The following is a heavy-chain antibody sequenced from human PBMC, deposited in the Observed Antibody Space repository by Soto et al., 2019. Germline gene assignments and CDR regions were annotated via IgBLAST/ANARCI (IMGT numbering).Heavy chain of an antibody. CDR3: ARRGYYDSSGYYAPHSTDV. CDR1: GYTLTSYG. Sequence: ASVKVSCKASGYTLTSYGISWVRQAPGQGLEWLGWIIAYNGNRNYAQKLQGRVTMTTDTPTSTAYMELRSLRSDDTAVYYCARRGYYDSSGYYAPHSTDVWGQGTTVSVSS. J-gene: IGHJ6*02. D-gene: IGHD3-22*01. V-gene: IGHV1-18*01. CDR2: IIAYNGNR.